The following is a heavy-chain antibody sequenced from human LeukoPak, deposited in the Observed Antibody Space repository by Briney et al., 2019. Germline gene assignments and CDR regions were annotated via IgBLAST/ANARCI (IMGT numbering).Heavy chain of an antibody. V-gene: IGHV3-53*01. CDR1: GFTVSSNY. Sequence: GGSLRLSCAASGFTVSSNYMSWVRQAPGKGLEWVSVIYSGGSTYYADSVKGRFTISRDNAKNSLYLQMNSLRAEDTAVYYCARDRDDSSGRLFDYWGQGTLVTVSS. D-gene: IGHD3-22*01. CDR2: IYSGGST. J-gene: IGHJ4*02. CDR3: ARDRDDSSGRLFDY.